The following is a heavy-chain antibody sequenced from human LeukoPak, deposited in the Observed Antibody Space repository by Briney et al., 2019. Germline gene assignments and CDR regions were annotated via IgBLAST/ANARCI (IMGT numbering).Heavy chain of an antibody. J-gene: IGHJ4*02. CDR2: ISSSSSYI. Sequence: GGSLRLSCAASGFTFSSFAINWVRQAPGKGLEWVSSISSSSSYIYYADSVKGRFTISRDNAKNSLYLQMNSLRAEDTAVYYCARAVVRSHFDYWGQGTLVTVSS. CDR3: ARAVVRSHFDY. CDR1: GFTFSSFA. V-gene: IGHV3-21*01. D-gene: IGHD2-21*01.